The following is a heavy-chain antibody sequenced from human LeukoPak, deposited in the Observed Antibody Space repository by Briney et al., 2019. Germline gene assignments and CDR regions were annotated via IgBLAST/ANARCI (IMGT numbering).Heavy chain of an antibody. CDR3: AKDIYYDSSGYGAFDI. V-gene: IGHV3-7*03. J-gene: IGHJ3*02. CDR1: GFTLSSYW. CDR2: IKEDGSKK. D-gene: IGHD3-22*01. Sequence: PGGFLRLSCGASGFTLSSYWMTWVRQAPGKGLEWVANIKEDGSKKYYVESVRGRFTISRDNAKNSLYLQMNSLRAEDTALYYCAKDIYYDSSGYGAFDIWGQGTMVTVSS.